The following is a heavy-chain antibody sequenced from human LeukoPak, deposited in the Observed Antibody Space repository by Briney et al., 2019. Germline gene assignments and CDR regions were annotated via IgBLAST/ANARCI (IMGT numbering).Heavy chain of an antibody. D-gene: IGHD3-22*01. CDR2: IKL. J-gene: IGHJ4*02. Sequence: GGSLRLSCAASGFTFSRYWMSWVRQAPGKGLEWVANIKLDVDSVKGRFTISRDNAKNSLYLQMNSLRAEDTAVYYCARDLYRTVVVPHYFDYWGQGTLVTVSS. CDR3: ARDLYRTVVVPHYFDY. V-gene: IGHV3-7*01. CDR1: GFTFSRYW.